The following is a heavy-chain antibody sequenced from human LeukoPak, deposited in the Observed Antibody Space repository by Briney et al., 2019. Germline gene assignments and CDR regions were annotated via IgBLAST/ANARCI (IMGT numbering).Heavy chain of an antibody. D-gene: IGHD5-18*01. CDR1: GFTFSSYA. V-gene: IGHV3-23*01. CDR2: ISGSGGST. J-gene: IGHJ4*02. Sequence: PGGSLRLSCAASGFTFSSYAMSWVRQAPGKGLEWVSAISGSGGSTYYADSVKGRFTIPRDNSKNTLYLQMNSLRAEDTAVYYCAKGPEYSYGLDYFDYWGQGTLVTVSS. CDR3: AKGPEYSYGLDYFDY.